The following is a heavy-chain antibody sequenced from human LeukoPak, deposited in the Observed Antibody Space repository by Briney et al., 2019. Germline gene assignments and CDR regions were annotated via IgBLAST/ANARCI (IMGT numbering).Heavy chain of an antibody. V-gene: IGHV1-69*05. D-gene: IGHD2-2*01. Sequence: SVKVSCKASGGTFSSYAISWVRQAPGQGLEWMGGIIPIFGTANYAQKFQGRVTITTDESTSTAYMELSSLRSEDTAVYYCARFVLVPAALDYWGQGALVTVSS. CDR2: IIPIFGTA. CDR1: GGTFSSYA. J-gene: IGHJ4*02. CDR3: ARFVLVPAALDY.